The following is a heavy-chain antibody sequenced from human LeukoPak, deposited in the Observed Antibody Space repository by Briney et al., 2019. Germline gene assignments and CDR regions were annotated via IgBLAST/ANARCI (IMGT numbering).Heavy chain of an antibody. J-gene: IGHJ4*02. CDR1: GFTFSSYE. V-gene: IGHV3-48*03. CDR3: ARGRAADQLLWYFDY. Sequence: GGSLRLSCAASGFTFSSYEMNWVRQAPGKGLEWVSSISSSGSTKYYADSVKGRFTISRDNAKNSLYLQMNSLRADDTAVYYCARGRAADQLLWYFDYWGQGTLVTVPS. CDR2: ISSSGSTK. D-gene: IGHD2-2*01.